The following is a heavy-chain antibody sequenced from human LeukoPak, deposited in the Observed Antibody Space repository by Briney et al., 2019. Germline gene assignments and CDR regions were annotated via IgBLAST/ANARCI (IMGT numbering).Heavy chain of an antibody. V-gene: IGHV4-39*01. CDR3: ARQRVDFWSGYYPHFDY. D-gene: IGHD3-3*01. Sequence: PSETLSLTCTVSGGSISSSSYYWGWIRQPPGKGLEWIGSIYYSGSTYYNPSLKSRVTISVDTSKNQFSPKLSSVTAADTAVYYCARQRVDFWSGYYPHFDYWGQGTLVTVSS. CDR1: GGSISSSSYY. CDR2: IYYSGST. J-gene: IGHJ4*02.